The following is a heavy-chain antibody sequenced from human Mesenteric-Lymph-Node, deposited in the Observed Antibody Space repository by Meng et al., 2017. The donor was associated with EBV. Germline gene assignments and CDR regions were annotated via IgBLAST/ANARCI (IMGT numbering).Heavy chain of an antibody. CDR2: ISADNGNT. J-gene: IGHJ4*02. Sequence: QVRRCQSGPEVKMLGASVKVSCKAFGYRFNTYGISWVRQAPGQGLEWMGWISADNGNTIFAQKFQGRVTMTADSSTSTAYMEVTSLTSDDTAVYYCASGNSGINFDYWGQGTLVTVSS. D-gene: IGHD4-23*01. V-gene: IGHV1-18*01. CDR3: ASGNSGINFDY. CDR1: GYRFNTYG.